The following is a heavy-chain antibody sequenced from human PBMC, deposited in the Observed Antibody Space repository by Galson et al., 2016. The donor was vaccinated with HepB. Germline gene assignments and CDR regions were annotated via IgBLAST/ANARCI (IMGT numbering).Heavy chain of an antibody. D-gene: IGHD6-19*01. CDR3: AREGSGSVAGPRWFDP. CDR1: GYTFTSYA. V-gene: IGHV1-3*04. J-gene: IGHJ5*02. Sequence: SVKVSCKASGYTFTSYAIHWVRQAPGQRLEWMGWTNNANGNTEYSQSFQGRVTMTTDTSTSTAYMELRGLRSDDTAVYYCAREGSGSVAGPRWFDPWGQGTLVTVSS. CDR2: TNNANGNT.